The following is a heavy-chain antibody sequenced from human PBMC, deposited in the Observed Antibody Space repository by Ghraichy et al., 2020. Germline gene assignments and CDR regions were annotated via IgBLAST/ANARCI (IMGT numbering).Heavy chain of an antibody. CDR2: IYYSGST. V-gene: IGHV4-61*01. CDR3: AREQGPRPFTVGYYFDY. D-gene: IGHD4-23*01. CDR1: GGSVSSGSYY. J-gene: IGHJ4*02. Sequence: SETLSLTCTVSGGSVSSGSYYWSWLRQPPGKGLEWIGYIYYSGSTNYNPSLKSRVTISVDTSKNQFSLKLSSVTAADTAVYYCAREQGPRPFTVGYYFDYWGQGTLVTVSS.